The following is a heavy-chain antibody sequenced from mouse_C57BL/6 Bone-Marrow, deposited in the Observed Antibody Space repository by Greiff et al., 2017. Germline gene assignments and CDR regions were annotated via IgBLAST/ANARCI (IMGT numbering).Heavy chain of an antibody. J-gene: IGHJ1*03. CDR3: TTETYYGSSYDWYFDV. CDR2: IDPENGDT. V-gene: IGHV14-4*01. D-gene: IGHD1-1*01. Sequence: EVQLQQSGAELVRPGASVKLSCTASGFNIKDDCMHWVKQRPEQGLEWIGWIDPENGDTEYASKFQGKATITADTSSTTPYLQLSSLTSEDAAVYYCTTETYYGSSYDWYFDVWGTGTTVTVSA. CDR1: GFNIKDDC.